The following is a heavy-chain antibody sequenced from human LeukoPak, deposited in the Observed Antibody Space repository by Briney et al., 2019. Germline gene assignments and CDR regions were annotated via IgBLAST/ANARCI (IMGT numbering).Heavy chain of an antibody. J-gene: IGHJ4*02. Sequence: PGGSLRLSCAASGFTFSDYTMNWVRQAPGKGVECISYISRSSDTIYYADSVKGRFTISGDNAKNSVYLQMNSLRDEDTAVYYCARGSSAPDYWGQGTLVTVSS. CDR1: GFTFSDYT. CDR2: ISRSSDTI. V-gene: IGHV3-48*02. CDR3: ARGSSAPDY. D-gene: IGHD6-25*01.